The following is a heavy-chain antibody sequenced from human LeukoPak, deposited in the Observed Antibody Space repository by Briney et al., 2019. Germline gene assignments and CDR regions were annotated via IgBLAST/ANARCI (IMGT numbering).Heavy chain of an antibody. V-gene: IGHV1-2*02. CDR2: INPNNGGT. Sequence: EASVTVSSKAYGFTFTGYYMHWVRQAPGHGREWMGWINPNNGGTKYAQKFQGRVTMTRDTSISTAYMELRWLRSDDTAVYYCARDGPSNGFHPWGQGTLVTVAS. CDR1: GFTFTGYY. J-gene: IGHJ5*02. CDR3: ARDGPSNGFHP.